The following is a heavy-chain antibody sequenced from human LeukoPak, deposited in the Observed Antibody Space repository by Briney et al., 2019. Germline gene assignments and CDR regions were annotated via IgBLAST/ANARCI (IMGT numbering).Heavy chain of an antibody. V-gene: IGHV1-2*02. CDR3: ARTCGRDGYNYNY. J-gene: IGHJ4*02. Sequence: ASVKVSCKASKYTLTGYYMHWVRQAPGQGLEWMGWINPNSGGTNYAQKFQGRVTMTRNTSISTAYMELSSLRSEDTAVYYCARTCGRDGYNYNYWGQGTLVTVSS. CDR1: KYTLTGYY. D-gene: IGHD5-24*01. CDR2: INPNSGGT.